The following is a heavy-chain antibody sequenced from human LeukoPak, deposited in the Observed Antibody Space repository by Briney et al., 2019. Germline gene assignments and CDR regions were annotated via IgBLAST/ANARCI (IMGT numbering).Heavy chain of an antibody. CDR1: GASITSSGYH. CDR2: VSHTGAT. J-gene: IGHJ4*01. V-gene: IGHV4-39*07. D-gene: IGHD2-21*02. Sequence: PSETLSLTCTVSGASITSSGYHWAWIRQPPGRGPEWIGTVSHTGATQYSPSLTSRVTISLDTSKNQFSLSLNSVTAADTAIFYCARSMVTTDRNFDHWGQGTLVTVSS. CDR3: ARSMVTTDRNFDH.